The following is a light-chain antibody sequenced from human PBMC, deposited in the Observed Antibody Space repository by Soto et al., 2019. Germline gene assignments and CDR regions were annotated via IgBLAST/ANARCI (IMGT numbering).Light chain of an antibody. Sequence: DLQRTQSHSTLSASVGDRVTITCRASQSISSWLAWYQQKPGKAPKLLIYDASSLESGVPSRFSGSGSGTEFTLTISSLQPDDFATYYCQQYNSYSTFGQGTRLEIK. J-gene: IGKJ5*01. CDR1: QSISSW. CDR2: DAS. V-gene: IGKV1-5*01. CDR3: QQYNSYST.